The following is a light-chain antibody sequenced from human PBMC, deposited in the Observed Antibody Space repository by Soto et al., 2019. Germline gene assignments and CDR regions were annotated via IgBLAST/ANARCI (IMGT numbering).Light chain of an antibody. CDR1: RSNIGSNT. CDR3: AAWDDSLSGPA. CDR2: AND. V-gene: IGLV1-44*01. J-gene: IGLJ2*01. Sequence: QAVVTQPPSASGTPGQGVTISCSGSRSNIGSNTVNWYRQLPGTAPKVLLYANDQRPSGVPARFSGSKSGTSAALAISGLQAEDEADYYCAAWDDSLSGPAFGGGTKVTVL.